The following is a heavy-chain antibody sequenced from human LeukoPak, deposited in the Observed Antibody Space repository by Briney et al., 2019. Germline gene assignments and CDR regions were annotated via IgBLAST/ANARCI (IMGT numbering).Heavy chain of an antibody. CDR1: GGSISSYY. J-gene: IGHJ6*02. CDR3: ASDRLYSSGWINYYYYYGMDV. V-gene: IGHV4-59*01. CDR2: IYYSGST. Sequence: SETLSLTCTVSGGSISSYYWSWIRQPPGKRLERSGYIYYSGSTNYNPSLKSRVTISVDTSKNQFSLKLSSVTAADTAVYYCASDRLYSSGWINYYYYYGMDVWGQGTTVTVSS. D-gene: IGHD6-19*01.